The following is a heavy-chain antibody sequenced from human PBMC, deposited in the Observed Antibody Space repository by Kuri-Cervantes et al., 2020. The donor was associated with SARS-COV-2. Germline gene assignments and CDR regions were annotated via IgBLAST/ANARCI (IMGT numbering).Heavy chain of an antibody. D-gene: IGHD3-10*01. V-gene: IGHV3-48*01. CDR3: TRGWRESTH. Sequence: GESLKISCAASGFNFSTYSMNWGRQAPGKGLEWRSYISFSSTTIYYADSVKGRFTITRDKAKNTLYLQMSSLRADDTAVYYCTRGWRESTHWGQGTLVTVSS. CDR2: ISFSSTTI. CDR1: GFNFSTYS. J-gene: IGHJ4*02.